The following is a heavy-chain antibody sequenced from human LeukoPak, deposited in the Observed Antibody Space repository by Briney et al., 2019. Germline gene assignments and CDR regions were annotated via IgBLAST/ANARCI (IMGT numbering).Heavy chain of an antibody. Sequence: GGSLRLSCAASGFTFSSYGMHWVRQAPGKGLEWAAFIRYDGSNKYYADSVKGRFTISRDNSKNTLYLQMNSLRAEDTAVYYCAKDRSQLVPNYFDYWGQGTLVTVSS. V-gene: IGHV3-30*02. CDR1: GFTFSSYG. CDR3: AKDRSQLVPNYFDY. D-gene: IGHD6-13*01. CDR2: IRYDGSNK. J-gene: IGHJ4*02.